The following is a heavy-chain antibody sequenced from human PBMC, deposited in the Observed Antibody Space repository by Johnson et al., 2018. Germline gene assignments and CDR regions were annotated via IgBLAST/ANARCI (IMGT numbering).Heavy chain of an antibody. D-gene: IGHD1-7*01. J-gene: IGHJ5*02. Sequence: QVQLVQSVGGVVQPGRSLRLSCAASGFTFSNYGMHWIRQAPGKGLEWVAIVWHDGTEKYYADSVMGRFTVSRDNARNTVHLQMNCLTAGEPAMYSCARGGGGTTGWFDPWGQGTLVTVSS. CDR2: VWHDGTEK. V-gene: IGHV3-33*01. CDR3: ARGGGGTTGWFDP. CDR1: GFTFSNYG.